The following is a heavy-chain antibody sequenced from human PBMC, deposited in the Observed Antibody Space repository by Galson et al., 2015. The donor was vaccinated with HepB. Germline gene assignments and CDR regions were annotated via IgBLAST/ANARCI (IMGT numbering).Heavy chain of an antibody. CDR3: AREIKGRWYHFEY. J-gene: IGHJ4*02. V-gene: IGHV3-33*01. CDR2: IWFAGSNE. D-gene: IGHD2-2*01. Sequence: SLRLSCAASGFDFSIYGMNWVRQAPGKGLEWVAVIWFAGSNEDYVDSVKGRFTISRDNSQKTLYLQMNSLRAEDTAVYYCAREIKGRWYHFEYWGQGALVTVSS. CDR1: GFDFSIYG.